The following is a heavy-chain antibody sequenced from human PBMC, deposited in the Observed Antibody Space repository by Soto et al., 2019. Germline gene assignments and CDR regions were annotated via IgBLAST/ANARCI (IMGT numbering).Heavy chain of an antibody. CDR1: GFTFSSYA. CDR2: ISGSGGST. V-gene: IGHV3-23*01. CDR3: ARDRYSYYDFWSGSLPYYYYGMDV. Sequence: PGGSLRLSCAASGFTFSSYAMSWVRQAPGKGLEWVSAISGSGGSTYYADSVKGRFTISRDSSKNTLYLQMNSLRAEDTAVYYCARDRYSYYDFWSGSLPYYYYGMDVWGQGTTVTVSS. J-gene: IGHJ6*02. D-gene: IGHD3-3*01.